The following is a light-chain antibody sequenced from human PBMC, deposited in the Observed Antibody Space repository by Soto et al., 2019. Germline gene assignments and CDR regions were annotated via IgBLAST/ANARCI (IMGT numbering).Light chain of an antibody. J-gene: IGKJ5*01. V-gene: IGKV3-15*01. CDR1: ETVSTN. CDR2: GSS. Sequence: EIVLTQSPGTLSLSPGERATLSCRATETVSTNLAWFQRKAGQRPRLLIYGSSTRATGVPDRFSGSGSGTEIALIISSLQSEDVAVYYCQQYSNWPPAITFGQGTRLEIK. CDR3: QQYSNWPPAIT.